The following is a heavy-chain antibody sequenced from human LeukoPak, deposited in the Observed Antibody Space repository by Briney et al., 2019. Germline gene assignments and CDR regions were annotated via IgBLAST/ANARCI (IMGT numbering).Heavy chain of an antibody. CDR3: ARDPQRERYYDYYMDV. V-gene: IGHV3-20*04. CDR2: IKWNGGST. Sequence: GGSLRLSCAASGFTFDDYGMSWVRQAPGKGLEWVSGIKWNGGSTGYADSVKGRFTISRDNAKNSLYLQMNSLRAEDTALYYCARDPQRERYYDYYMDVWGKGTTVTVSS. D-gene: IGHD1-1*01. CDR1: GFTFDDYG. J-gene: IGHJ6*03.